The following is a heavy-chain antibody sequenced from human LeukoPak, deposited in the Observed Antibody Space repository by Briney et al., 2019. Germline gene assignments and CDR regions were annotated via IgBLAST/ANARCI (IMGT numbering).Heavy chain of an antibody. CDR2: IVVGSGNT. Sequence: ASVKVSCKASGYTFTGYYMQWVRQARGQRLEWIGWIVVGSGNTNYAQKFQERVTITRDMSTSTAYMELSSLRSEDTAVYYCAASPKKRYFDYWGQGTLVTVSS. CDR1: GYTFTGYY. V-gene: IGHV1-58*02. J-gene: IGHJ4*02. CDR3: AASPKKRYFDY.